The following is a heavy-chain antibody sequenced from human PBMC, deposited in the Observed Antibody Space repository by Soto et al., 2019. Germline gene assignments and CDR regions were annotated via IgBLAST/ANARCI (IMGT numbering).Heavy chain of an antibody. V-gene: IGHV3-33*01. Sequence: PGGSLRLSCAASGFTFSSYGMHWVRQAPGKGLEWVAVIWYDGSNKYYADSVKGRFTISRDNAKNSLYLQMNSLRDEDTAVYYCARDRYSYGYGWVDYWGQGTLVTVSS. CDR2: IWYDGSNK. CDR3: ARDRYSYGYGWVDY. J-gene: IGHJ4*02. CDR1: GFTFSSYG. D-gene: IGHD5-18*01.